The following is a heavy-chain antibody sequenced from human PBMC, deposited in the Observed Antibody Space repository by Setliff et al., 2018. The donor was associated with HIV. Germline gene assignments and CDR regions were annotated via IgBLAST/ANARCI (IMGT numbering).Heavy chain of an antibody. CDR2: INHSGST. J-gene: IGHJ6*03. Sequence: SETLSLTCAVYGGSFSEYYWSWIRQSPGKGLEWIGEINHSGSTHYNPPLKSRATISVDTSKNQISLKLTSVTAADTAVYYCAGGEVRSRYVSSRAPFYHYYYYMDVWGKGTTVTVSS. CDR3: AGGEVRSRYVSSRAPFYHYYYYMDV. CDR1: GGSFSEYY. V-gene: IGHV4-34*01. D-gene: IGHD6-13*01.